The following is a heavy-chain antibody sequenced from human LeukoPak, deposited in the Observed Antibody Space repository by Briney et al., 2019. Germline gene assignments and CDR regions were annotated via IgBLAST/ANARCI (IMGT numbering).Heavy chain of an antibody. V-gene: IGHV4-59*01. CDR1: GGSMRSYN. CDR3: ARSWNILGDINWFDP. Sequence: SETLSLTCTVSGGSMRSYNYNWIRQPPEKGLEWIGNIYYGGSTNYNPSLKSRVTISIDTSKSQFSLKLSSVTAADTAMYYCARSWNILGDINWFDPWGQGTLVTVSS. J-gene: IGHJ5*02. CDR2: IYYGGST. D-gene: IGHD1-1*01.